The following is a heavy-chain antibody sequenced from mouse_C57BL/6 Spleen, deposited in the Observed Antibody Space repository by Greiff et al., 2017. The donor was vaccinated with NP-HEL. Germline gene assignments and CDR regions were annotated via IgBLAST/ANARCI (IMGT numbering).Heavy chain of an antibody. CDR1: GFTFSDYG. J-gene: IGHJ4*01. D-gene: IGHD1-1*01. CDR3: ARNYYYGSSYYAMDY. V-gene: IGHV5-17*01. Sequence: EVKLVESGGGLVKPGGSLKLSCAASGFTFSDYGMHWVRQAPEKGLEWVAYISSGSSTIYYADTVKGRFTISRDNAKNTLFLQMTSLRSEDTAMYYCARNYYYGSSYYAMDYWGQGTSVTVSS. CDR2: ISSGSSTI.